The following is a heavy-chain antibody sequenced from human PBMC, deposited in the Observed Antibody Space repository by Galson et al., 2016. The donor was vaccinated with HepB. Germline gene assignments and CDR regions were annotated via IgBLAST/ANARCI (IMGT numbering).Heavy chain of an antibody. CDR1: GGSISSGGYY. CDR2: IYYSGST. CDR3: ARMTDDYPADH. Sequence: TLSLTCTVSGGSISSGGYYWSWIRQHPGKGLEWIGYIYYSGSTYDNPSLKSRVTISVDTSKNQFSLKLRSVTAADTAVYYCARMTDDYPADHWGQGTLVTVSS. D-gene: IGHD4-11*01. V-gene: IGHV4-31*03. J-gene: IGHJ4*02.